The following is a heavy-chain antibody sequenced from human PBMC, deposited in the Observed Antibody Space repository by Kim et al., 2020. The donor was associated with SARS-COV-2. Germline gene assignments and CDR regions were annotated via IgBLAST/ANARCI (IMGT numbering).Heavy chain of an antibody. CDR2: INHSGST. CDR3: ARGRGVRGVYY. J-gene: IGHJ4*02. D-gene: IGHD3-10*01. CDR1: GGSFSGYY. Sequence: SETLSLTCAVYGGSFSGYYWSWIRQPPGKGLEWIGEINHSGSTNYNPSLKSRVTISVDTSKNQFSLKLSSVTAADTAVYYCARGRGVRGVYYWGQGTLVTVSS. V-gene: IGHV4-34*01.